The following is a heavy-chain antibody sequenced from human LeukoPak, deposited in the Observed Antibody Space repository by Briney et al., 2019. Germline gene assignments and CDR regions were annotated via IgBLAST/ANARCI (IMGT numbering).Heavy chain of an antibody. CDR1: GFTFSSYE. CDR3: ARDGGRYYYYGMDV. D-gene: IGHD3-16*01. V-gene: IGHV3-48*03. CDR2: ISSSGNTI. J-gene: IGHJ6*02. Sequence: GGSLRLSCAASGFTFSSYEMNWVRQAPGKGLEWVSYISSSGNTIYYADSVKGRFTISRDNARNSLYLQMSSLRAEDTAVYYCARDGGRYYYYGMDVRGQGTTVTVS.